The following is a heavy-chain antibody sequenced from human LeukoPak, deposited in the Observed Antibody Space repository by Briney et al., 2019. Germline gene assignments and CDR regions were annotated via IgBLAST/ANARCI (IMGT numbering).Heavy chain of an antibody. CDR2: IYYSGST. CDR1: GGSVSSGSYY. CDR3: ARRPSGRYFDY. Sequence: SETLSLTCTVSGGSVSSGSYYWSWIRQPPGKGLEWIGYIYYSGSTNYNPSLKSRVTISVDTSKNQFSLKLSSVTAADTAVYYCARRPSGRYFDYWGQGTLVTVSS. J-gene: IGHJ4*02. V-gene: IGHV4-61*01. D-gene: IGHD4-17*01.